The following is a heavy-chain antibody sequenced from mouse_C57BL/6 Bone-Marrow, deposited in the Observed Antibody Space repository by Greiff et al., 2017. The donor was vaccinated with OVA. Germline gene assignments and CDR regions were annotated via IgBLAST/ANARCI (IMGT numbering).Heavy chain of an antibody. Sequence: DVHLVESGGGLVKPGGSLKLSCAASGFTFSDYGMHWVRQAPEKGLEWVAYISSGSSTIYYADTVKGRFTISRDNAKNTLFLQMTSLRSEDTAMYYCARGGYGSIHWYFDVWGTGTTVTVSS. V-gene: IGHV5-17*01. CDR2: ISSGSSTI. D-gene: IGHD1-1*01. CDR1: GFTFSDYG. J-gene: IGHJ1*03. CDR3: ARGGYGSIHWYFDV.